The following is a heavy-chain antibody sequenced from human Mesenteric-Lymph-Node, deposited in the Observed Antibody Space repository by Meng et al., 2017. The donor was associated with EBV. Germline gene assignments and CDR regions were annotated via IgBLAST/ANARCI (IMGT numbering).Heavy chain of an antibody. Sequence: HAQLPESGPGLAKPSETLSLICTVSGDSVSSTRCYWSWIRQPPGRGLEWIGYIFNSGSTNYNPSLRSRAAISVDTSRNQFSLTLNSVTAADTAVYYCARVSGPYYSPWFDPWGQGSLVTVSS. CDR2: IFNSGST. D-gene: IGHD2/OR15-2a*01. CDR3: ARVSGPYYSPWFDP. CDR1: GDSVSSTRCY. V-gene: IGHV4-61*01. J-gene: IGHJ5*02.